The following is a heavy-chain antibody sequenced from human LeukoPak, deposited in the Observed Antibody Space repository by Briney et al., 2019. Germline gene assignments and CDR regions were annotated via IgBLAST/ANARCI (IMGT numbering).Heavy chain of an antibody. D-gene: IGHD2-2*01. J-gene: IGHJ5*02. Sequence: SETLSLTCTVSGGSISSYYWSWIRQPPGKGLEWIGYIYYSGSTNYNPSLKSRVTISVDTSKNQFSLKLSSVTAADTALYYCARLPAAMPKRNWFDPWGQGTLVTVSS. V-gene: IGHV4-59*01. CDR2: IYYSGST. CDR3: ARLPAAMPKRNWFDP. CDR1: GGSISSYY.